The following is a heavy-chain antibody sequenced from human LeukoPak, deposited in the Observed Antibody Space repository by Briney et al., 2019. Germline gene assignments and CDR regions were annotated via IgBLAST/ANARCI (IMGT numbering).Heavy chain of an antibody. V-gene: IGHV1-2*02. J-gene: IGHJ5*02. D-gene: IGHD3-3*01. CDR3: ARDRDYDFWSGPGRPLNWFDP. CDR2: INPNSGGT. CDR1: GYTFTGYY. Sequence: ASVKVSCKASGYTFTGYYMHWVRQAPGQGLEWMGWINPNSGGTNYAQKFQGRVTMTRDTSISTAYMELSRLRSDDTAVYYCARDRDYDFWSGPGRPLNWFDPWGQGTLVTVSS.